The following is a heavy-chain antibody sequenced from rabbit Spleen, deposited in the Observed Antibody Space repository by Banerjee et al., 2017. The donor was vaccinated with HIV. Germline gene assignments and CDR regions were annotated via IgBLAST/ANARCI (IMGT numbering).Heavy chain of an antibody. D-gene: IGHD1-1*01. CDR1: GFDFSSNGY. J-gene: IGHJ6*01. Sequence: QSLEESGGDLVKPGASLTLTCTASGFDFSSNGYMCWVRQAPGKGLECIACIYAGSSASTYYANWAQGRFTISKSSSTTVTLQMTSLTAADTATYFCARDTSSSFSSYGMDLWGPGPWSPS. V-gene: IGHV1S40*01. CDR2: IYAGSSAST. CDR3: ARDTSSSFSSYGMDL.